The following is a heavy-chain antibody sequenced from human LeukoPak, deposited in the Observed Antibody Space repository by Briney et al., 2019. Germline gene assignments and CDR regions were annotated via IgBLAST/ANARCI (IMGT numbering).Heavy chain of an antibody. V-gene: IGHV3-23*01. Sequence: PGGSLRLSCATSGFTFSSYGMSSVRQAPGKGLEWDSGISAGGSNTNYADSVTGRFTISRDNARNTLYLQMNNLRADDTAVYYCAKAGYGYFSVFVYWGERTLVTVSS. CDR1: GFTFSSYG. CDR3: AKAGYGYFSVFVY. J-gene: IGHJ4*02. D-gene: IGHD5-18*01. CDR2: ISAGGSNT.